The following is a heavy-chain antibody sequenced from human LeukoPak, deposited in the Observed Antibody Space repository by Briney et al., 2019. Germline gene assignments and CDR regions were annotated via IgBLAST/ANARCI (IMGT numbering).Heavy chain of an antibody. Sequence: ASVKVSCKASGYTFTSYDINWVRQATGQGLEWMGWMNPNSGNTGYAQKFQGRVTMTRNTSISTAYMELSSLRSEDTAVYYCARGAPPRLVPLLLDYYMDVWGKGTTVTVSS. CDR2: MNPNSGNT. D-gene: IGHD6-19*01. CDR3: ARGAPPRLVPLLLDYYMDV. CDR1: GYTFTSYD. J-gene: IGHJ6*03. V-gene: IGHV1-8*01.